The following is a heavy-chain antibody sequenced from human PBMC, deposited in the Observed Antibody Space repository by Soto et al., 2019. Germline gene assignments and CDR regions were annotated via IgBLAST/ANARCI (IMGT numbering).Heavy chain of an antibody. CDR1: GFIFSDYG. J-gene: IGHJ2*01. V-gene: IGHV3-23*01. CDR2: ISASGGNI. D-gene: IGHD3-16*01. Sequence: EVQLLESGGGLARPGGSLRLSCVASGFIFSDYGMTWVRQAPGKGLEWVATISASGGNIEYTDSLKGRFTISRDNSKNTGYLQLNGLTAGDTAIYYCAKVAGGLGYFDLWGRGTLVTVSS. CDR3: AKVAGGLGYFDL.